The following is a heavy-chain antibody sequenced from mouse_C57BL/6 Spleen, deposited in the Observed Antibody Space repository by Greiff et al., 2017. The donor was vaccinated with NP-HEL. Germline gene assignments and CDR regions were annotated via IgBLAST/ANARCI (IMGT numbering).Heavy chain of an antibody. CDR2: ISGGGGNT. J-gene: IGHJ3*01. CDR3: ASYTTWFAY. CDR1: GFTFSSYT. V-gene: IGHV5-9*01. Sequence: EVHLVESGGGLVKPGGSLKLSCAASGFTFSSYTMSWVRQTPEKRLEWVATISGGGGNTYYPDSVKGRFTISRDNAKNTLYLQMSSLRSEDTALYYCASYTTWFAYWGQGTLVTVSA. D-gene: IGHD1-1*01.